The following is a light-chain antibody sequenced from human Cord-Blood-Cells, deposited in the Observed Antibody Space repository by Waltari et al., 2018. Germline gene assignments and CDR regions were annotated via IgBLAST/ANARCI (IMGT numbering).Light chain of an antibody. V-gene: IGLV2-8*01. CDR1: SSDVGGYNY. J-gene: IGLJ3*02. CDR2: EVS. Sequence: QSALTQPPSASGSPGQSVTISCTGTSSDVGGYNYVSGYQQQPGKAPKLMIYEVSKRPSGVPARVSGCKAGNTASLTVSGLQAEDEADYYCSSYAGSNDLVFGGGTKLTVL. CDR3: SSYAGSNDLV.